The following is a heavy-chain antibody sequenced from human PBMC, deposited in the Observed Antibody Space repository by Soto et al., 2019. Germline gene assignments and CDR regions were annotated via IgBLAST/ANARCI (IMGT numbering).Heavy chain of an antibody. CDR2: ISAHNGNT. D-gene: IGHD1-1*01. V-gene: IGHV1-18*01. Sequence: QVHLVQSGAEVKRPGASVKVSCKGSGYTFTTYGITWVRQAPGQGLEWVGWISAHNGNTNYAQKLQGRVTVTRDTSESTASMELRSLRSDDAAVYYCARGRYGDYWGQGALVTVSS. CDR1: GYTFTTYG. CDR3: ARGRYGDY. J-gene: IGHJ4*02.